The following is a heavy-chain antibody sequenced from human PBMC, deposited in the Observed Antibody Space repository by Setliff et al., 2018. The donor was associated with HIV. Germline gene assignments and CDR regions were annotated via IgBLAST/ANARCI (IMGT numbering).Heavy chain of an antibody. V-gene: IGHV4-4*07. CDR1: GGSIGNYY. J-gene: IGHJ4*02. D-gene: IGHD2-21*02. CDR2: IYSSGNT. CDR3: ARGVPLLPPHY. Sequence: PSETLSLTCTVSGGSIGNYYWSWIRQSAGKGLEWIGRIYASGNIGRIYSSGNTEYNPSLKSRVTMSVDTSKNQFSLELTSVTAADTAEYYCARGVPLLPPHYWGQGTLVTVS.